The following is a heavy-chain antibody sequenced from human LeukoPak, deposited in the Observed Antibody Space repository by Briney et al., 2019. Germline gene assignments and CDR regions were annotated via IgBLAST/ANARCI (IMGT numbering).Heavy chain of an antibody. Sequence: GGSLRLSCTASGFTFSSYAFHWVRQAPGKGLEWVSAISGSGGSTYYADSVKGRFTISRDNSKNTLYLQMNSLRAEDTAVYYCARSIVGAYDYWGQGTLVTVSS. CDR3: ARSIVGAYDY. CDR2: ISGSGGST. D-gene: IGHD1-26*01. J-gene: IGHJ4*02. V-gene: IGHV3-23*01. CDR1: GFTFSSYA.